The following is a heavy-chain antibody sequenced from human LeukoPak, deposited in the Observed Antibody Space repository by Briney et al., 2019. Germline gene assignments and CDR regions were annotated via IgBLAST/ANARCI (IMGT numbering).Heavy chain of an antibody. J-gene: IGHJ4*02. Sequence: GGSLRLSCATSGFTFHSYAMSWVRQAPGKGLEWVSGLSGSGGDTDYADSVKGPFTISRDNSTHTLYMQINSLRSEYTTVYDSAKDARASVTYFDYWGQGSLVTVSS. CDR2: LSGSGGDT. CDR3: AKDARASVTYFDY. V-gene: IGHV3-23*01. CDR1: GFTFHSYA. D-gene: IGHD4-17*01.